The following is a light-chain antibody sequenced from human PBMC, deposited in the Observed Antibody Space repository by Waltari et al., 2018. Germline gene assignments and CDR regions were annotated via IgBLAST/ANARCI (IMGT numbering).Light chain of an antibody. CDR3: LLYYNGAGV. V-gene: IGLV7-46*01. CDR2: ETT. J-gene: IGLJ2*01. CDR1: TGAVTSGHY. Sequence: QAVVTQEPSLTVSPGGTVTLTCGSSTGAVTSGHYPYWFQESPGQAPRTLIYETTNKHSWTPARFSGSLLGGKAALTLSGAQPEDETEYYCLLYYNGAGVFGGGTKLTVL.